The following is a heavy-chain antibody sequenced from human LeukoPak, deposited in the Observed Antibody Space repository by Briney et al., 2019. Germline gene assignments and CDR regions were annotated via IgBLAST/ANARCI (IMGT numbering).Heavy chain of an antibody. Sequence: SETLSLTCTVSGGSISSGDYYLSWIRQPPGKGLEWIGYIYYSGSTYYNPSLKSRVTISVGKSKNQLSLKLSSVTAADTAVYYCARGYSPGYSSSWYFNSYYGMDVWGQGTTVTVSS. V-gene: IGHV4-30-4*01. CDR3: ARGYSPGYSSSWYFNSYYGMDV. CDR2: IYYSGST. CDR1: GGSISSGDYY. J-gene: IGHJ6*02. D-gene: IGHD6-13*01.